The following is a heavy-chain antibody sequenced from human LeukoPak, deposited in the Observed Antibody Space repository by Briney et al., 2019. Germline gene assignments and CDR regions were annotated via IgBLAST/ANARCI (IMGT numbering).Heavy chain of an antibody. V-gene: IGHV3-30*02. CDR1: GFSFTTIG. CDR2: IWHDGTTK. Sequence: GGSLRLSCAASGFSFTTIGMHWVRQAPGKGLEWVGFIWHDGTTKQYADSVKGRFTIARDTAQNTVYLQMNSLRPEDTAVYYCSKDGTGANWVSDFWGQGALVTVSS. J-gene: IGHJ4*02. CDR3: SKDGTGANWVSDF. D-gene: IGHD1-1*01.